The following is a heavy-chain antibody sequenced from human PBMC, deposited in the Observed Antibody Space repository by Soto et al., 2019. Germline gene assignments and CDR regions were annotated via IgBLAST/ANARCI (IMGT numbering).Heavy chain of an antibody. CDR1: GGTFSSYA. Sequence: ASVKVSCKASGGTFSSYAISWVRQAPGQGLEWMGGIIPIFGTANYAQKFQGRVTITADESTSTAYMELSSLRSEDTAVYYCARPHLDYYDSSGYYYGMDVWGQGTTVTVS. CDR2: IIPIFGTA. J-gene: IGHJ6*02. V-gene: IGHV1-69*13. CDR3: ARPHLDYYDSSGYYYGMDV. D-gene: IGHD3-22*01.